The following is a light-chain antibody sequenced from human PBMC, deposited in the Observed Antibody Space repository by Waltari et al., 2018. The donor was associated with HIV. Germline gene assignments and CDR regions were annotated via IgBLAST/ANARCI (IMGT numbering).Light chain of an antibody. CDR2: RTN. Sequence: QSVLTQPPSASGTPGPRVPISCSGRRSNVGPNYVSWYRQLPGTAPNLLIYRTNQRPSGVPDPFSASKSGTSASLAISGLRSEDEADYYCAAWDDSLSVLYVFGTGTKVTVL. J-gene: IGLJ1*01. V-gene: IGLV1-47*01. CDR3: AAWDDSLSVLYV. CDR1: RSNVGPNY.